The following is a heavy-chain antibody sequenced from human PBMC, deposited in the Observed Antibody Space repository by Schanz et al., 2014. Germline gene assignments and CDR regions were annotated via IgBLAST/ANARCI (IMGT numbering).Heavy chain of an antibody. J-gene: IGHJ6*03. Sequence: VQLVESGGGLAQPGGSLRLSCAASGFTFSRFGMHWVRQAPGKGPEWVALVWSDGNTKYYVDSVKGRFTISRDNSMNTLHLQMDGLRVEDTAVYYCARDAVALVPEYFMDVWGKGTPVTVSS. V-gene: IGHV3-33*08. CDR2: VWSDGNTK. D-gene: IGHD2-15*01. CDR3: ARDAVALVPEYFMDV. CDR1: GFTFSRFG.